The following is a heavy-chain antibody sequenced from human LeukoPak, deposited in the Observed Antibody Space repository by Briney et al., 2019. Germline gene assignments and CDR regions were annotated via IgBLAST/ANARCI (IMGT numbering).Heavy chain of an antibody. D-gene: IGHD3-3*01. Sequence: GGSLRLSCAASGFTFSSNYMGWVRQAPGKGLQWVSFMFSGGNTYYSDSVKGRFIISRDNSKNTLYLQMNSLRAEDTAVYYCARGGTLTIFGVVIIRPDGAFDIWGQGTMVPVSS. J-gene: IGHJ3*02. V-gene: IGHV3-66*01. CDR1: GFTFSSNY. CDR2: MFSGGNT. CDR3: ARGGTLTIFGVVIIRPDGAFDI.